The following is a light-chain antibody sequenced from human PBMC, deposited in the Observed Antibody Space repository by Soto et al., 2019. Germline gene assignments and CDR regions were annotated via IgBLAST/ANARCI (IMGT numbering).Light chain of an antibody. V-gene: IGKV1-6*01. Sequence: AIQMTQSPPSLSAPVGARVPITCRAGQGIGNDLGWYQQKPGKAPKLLIYTASSLQSGVPSRFSGSGSGTDFTLTISSLQPEDFATYYCLQGYNYPYTFGQGTKLEIK. CDR1: QGIGND. CDR2: TAS. J-gene: IGKJ2*01. CDR3: LQGYNYPYT.